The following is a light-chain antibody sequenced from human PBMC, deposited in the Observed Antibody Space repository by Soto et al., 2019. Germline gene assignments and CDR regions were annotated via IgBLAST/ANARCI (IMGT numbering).Light chain of an antibody. Sequence: QSALTQPRSVSGSPGQSVTISCTGTSNDVGGYNYVSWFQQHPGKAPKLLIFEVSKRPSGVPDRFSGSNSGNTASLTIFGLQAEDEADYYCCSYAGSYTFVLFGGGTKLTVL. V-gene: IGLV2-11*01. J-gene: IGLJ2*01. CDR1: SNDVGGYNY. CDR2: EVS. CDR3: CSYAGSYTFVL.